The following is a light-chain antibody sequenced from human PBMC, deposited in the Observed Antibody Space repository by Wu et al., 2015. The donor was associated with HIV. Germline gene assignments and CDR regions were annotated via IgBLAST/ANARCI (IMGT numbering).Light chain of an antibody. V-gene: IGKV3-11*01. Sequence: EIVLTQSPATLSLSPGETATLSCRASQSISTFLAWYQQKPGQAPRLLIYHASNRATGIPARFSGSGSETDFTLTISSLESEDFALYYCQQRSAWPLTFGGGTKVEI. CDR2: HAS. J-gene: IGKJ4*01. CDR3: QQRSAWPLT. CDR1: QSISTF.